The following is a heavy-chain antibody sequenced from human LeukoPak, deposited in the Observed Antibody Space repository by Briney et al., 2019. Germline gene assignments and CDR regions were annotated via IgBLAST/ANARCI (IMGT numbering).Heavy chain of an antibody. V-gene: IGHV1-69*05. J-gene: IGHJ6*03. D-gene: IGHD5-18*01. CDR2: IIPIFGTA. Sequence: SVKVSCKASGGTFSSYAISWVRQAPGQGLEWMGGIIPIFGTANYAQKFQGRVTITTDESTSTAYMELSSLRSEDTAVYYCARDGGYGYGSYYYYMDVWGKGTTVTVSS. CDR1: GGTFSSYA. CDR3: ARDGGYGYGSYYYYMDV.